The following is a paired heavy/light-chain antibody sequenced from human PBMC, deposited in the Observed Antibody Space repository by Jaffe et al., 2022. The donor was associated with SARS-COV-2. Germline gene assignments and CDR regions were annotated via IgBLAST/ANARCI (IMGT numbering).Light chain of an antibody. Sequence: AIQMTQSPSSLSASVGDRVTITCRASQGIRNGLGWYQQKPGKAPKLLIYAASSLQSGVPSRFSGSGSGTDFTLTISSLQPEDFATYYCLQDYNYPQTFGQGTKVEIK. CDR1: QGIRNG. CDR3: LQDYNYPQT. J-gene: IGKJ1*01. V-gene: IGKV1-6*01. CDR2: AAS.
Heavy chain of an antibody. D-gene: IGHD6-19*01. CDR3: ASLSDSSGWYLFDY. CDR1: GFTFSSYA. CDR2: ISNDGSNK. V-gene: IGHV3-30*03. Sequence: QVQLVESGGGVVQPGRSLRLSCAASGFTFSSYAMHWVRQAPGKGLEWVAVISNDGSNKYYADSVRGRFTISRDNSKNTLYLQMNSLRPEDTAVYYCASLSDSSGWYLFDYWGQGTPVTVSS. J-gene: IGHJ4*02.